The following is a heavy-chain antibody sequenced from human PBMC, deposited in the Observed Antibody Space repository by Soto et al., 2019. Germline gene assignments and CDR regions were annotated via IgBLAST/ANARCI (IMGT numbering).Heavy chain of an antibody. CDR1: GFTFSGYW. CDR2: INSDGSST. Sequence: EVQLVESGGGLVQPGGSLRLSCAASGFTFSGYWMHWVRQAPGKGLVWVSRINSDGSSTSYADSVKGRFTISRDNAKNTLFLQMNSLRAEDTAVYYCARALVDYYDSSGYPRFDYWGQGTLVTVSS. V-gene: IGHV3-74*01. J-gene: IGHJ4*02. CDR3: ARALVDYYDSSGYPRFDY. D-gene: IGHD3-22*01.